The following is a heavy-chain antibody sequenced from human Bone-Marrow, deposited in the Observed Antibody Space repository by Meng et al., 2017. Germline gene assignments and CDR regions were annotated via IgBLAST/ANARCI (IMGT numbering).Heavy chain of an antibody. J-gene: IGHJ4*02. CDR3: ARDLTYIRYFDWLFLSPYFDY. Sequence: ASVKVSCKDSGYTFTGYYMHWVRQAPGQGLEWMGRINPNSGGTNYAQKFQGRVTMTRDTSISTAYMELSRLRSDDTAVYYCARDLTYIRYFDWLFLSPYFDYWGQGTLVTVSS. D-gene: IGHD3-9*01. CDR1: GYTFTGYY. CDR2: INPNSGGT. V-gene: IGHV1-2*06.